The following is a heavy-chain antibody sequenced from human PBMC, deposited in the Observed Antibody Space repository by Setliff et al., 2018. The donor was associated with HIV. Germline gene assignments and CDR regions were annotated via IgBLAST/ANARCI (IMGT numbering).Heavy chain of an antibody. CDR1: GDSSSNDY. CDR2: IYTSGTT. D-gene: IGHD4-4*01. V-gene: IGHV4-4*08. J-gene: IGHJ5*02. CDR3: ARGGRSTVATWAWFDP. Sequence: SETLSLTCTVSGDSSSNDYWTWVRQPPGKGLEWIGYIYTSGTTNNNPSLKSRVTISGDTTKNQFSLKLTSVTAADTAVYYCARGGRSTVATWAWFDPWGQGTLVTVSS.